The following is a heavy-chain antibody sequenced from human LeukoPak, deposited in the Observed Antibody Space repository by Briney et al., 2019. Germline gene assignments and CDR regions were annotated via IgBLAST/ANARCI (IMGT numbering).Heavy chain of an antibody. Sequence: GGSLRLSCAASGFTFSSYAMSWVRQAPGKGLGWVSAISGSGGSTYYADSVKGRFTISRDNSKNTLYLQMNSLRAEDTAVYYCAKDYSGSYYIDYWGQGTLVTVSS. CDR1: GFTFSSYA. CDR2: ISGSGGST. V-gene: IGHV3-23*01. CDR3: AKDYSGSYYIDY. J-gene: IGHJ4*02. D-gene: IGHD1-26*01.